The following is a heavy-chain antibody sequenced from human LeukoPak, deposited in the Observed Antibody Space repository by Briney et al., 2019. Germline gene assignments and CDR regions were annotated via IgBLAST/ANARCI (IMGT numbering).Heavy chain of an antibody. CDR1: GGSISSYY. Sequence: SETLSLTCTVSGGSISSYYWSWIRQPPGKGLEWIGSLYYSGNTNYNPSLKSRVTISLDTSKNQFSLKLSSVTAADTAVYYCTTYYYDSSGYYAPDWGQGTLVTVSS. D-gene: IGHD3-22*01. CDR3: TTYYYDSSGYYAPD. V-gene: IGHV4-59*12. J-gene: IGHJ4*02. CDR2: LYYSGNT.